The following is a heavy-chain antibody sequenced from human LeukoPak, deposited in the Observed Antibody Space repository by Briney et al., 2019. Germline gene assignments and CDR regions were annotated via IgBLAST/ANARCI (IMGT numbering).Heavy chain of an antibody. CDR1: GGTFSSNG. CDR2: IVPILGIT. D-gene: IGHD4-17*01. J-gene: IGHJ1*01. V-gene: IGHV1-69*04. Sequence: SVKVSCKASGGTFSSNGISWVRQAPGLGLEWMGRIVPILGITNYPQKFQGRVTITADKSTTTAYMELSSLRSEDSAVYYCARDGDDYGDYGFGDFQHWGQGTLVSVSS. CDR3: ARDGDDYGDYGFGDFQH.